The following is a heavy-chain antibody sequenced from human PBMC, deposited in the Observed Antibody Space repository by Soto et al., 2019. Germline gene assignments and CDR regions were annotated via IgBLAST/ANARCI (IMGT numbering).Heavy chain of an antibody. J-gene: IGHJ6*03. CDR1: GFTFSSYA. CDR2: ISGSGGST. CDR3: AKDGLSHPTQPYYDFWSGYYRADYYYYMDV. V-gene: IGHV3-23*01. Sequence: GGSLRLSCAASGFTFSSYAMSWVRQAPGKGLEWVSAISGSGGSTYYADSVKGRFTISRDNPKKTLYRQMKSLRAGDTAVIYWAKDGLSHPTQPYYDFWSGYYRADYYYYMDVWGKGTTVTVSS. D-gene: IGHD3-3*01.